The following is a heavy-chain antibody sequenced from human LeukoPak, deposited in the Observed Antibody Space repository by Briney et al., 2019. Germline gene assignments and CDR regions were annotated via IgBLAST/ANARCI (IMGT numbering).Heavy chain of an antibody. CDR2: ISYDGSNK. CDR1: GFTFSSYA. V-gene: IGHV3-30-3*01. CDR3: VFDRLLKWDV. J-gene: IGHJ6*02. Sequence: PGRSLRLSCAASGFTFSSYAMHWVRQAPGKGLEWVAVISYDGSNKYYADSVKGRFTISRDNSKNTLYLQMNSLRAEDTAVYYSVFDRLLKWDVWGQGTTVTVSS. D-gene: IGHD3-9*01.